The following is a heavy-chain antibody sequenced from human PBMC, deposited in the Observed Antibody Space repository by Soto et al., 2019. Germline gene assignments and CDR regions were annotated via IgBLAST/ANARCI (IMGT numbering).Heavy chain of an antibody. CDR3: ASGIDYGELEY. J-gene: IGHJ4*02. CDR2: INAGNGNA. Sequence: VKVSCKGYEEVFMGNSIHWVRQAPGQRLEWMGWINAGNGNAKYSRNFQDRVTIIRDTSASTGYMELTSLRSEDTPVYYCASGIDYGELEYWGQGTL. CDR1: EEVFMGNS. V-gene: IGHV1-3*01. D-gene: IGHD4-17*01.